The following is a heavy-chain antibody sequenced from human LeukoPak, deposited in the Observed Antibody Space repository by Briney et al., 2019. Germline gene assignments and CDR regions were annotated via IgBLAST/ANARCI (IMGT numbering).Heavy chain of an antibody. CDR3: ARDLISSVRFLEWFTQKNWFDP. CDR1: GGTFSSYA. D-gene: IGHD3-3*01. V-gene: IGHV1-69*01. J-gene: IGHJ5*02. Sequence: GTSVKVSCKASGGTFSSYAISWVRQAPGQGLEWMGGIVPIFGTANYAQKFQGRVTITADESTSTAYMELSSLRSEDTAVYYCARDLISSVRFLEWFTQKNWFDPWGQGTLVTVSS. CDR2: IVPIFGTA.